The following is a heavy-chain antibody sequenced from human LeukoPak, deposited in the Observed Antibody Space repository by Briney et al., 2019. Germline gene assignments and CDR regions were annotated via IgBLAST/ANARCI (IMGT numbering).Heavy chain of an antibody. D-gene: IGHD3-10*01. V-gene: IGHV4-61*08. CDR1: GGSISSGGYY. CDR2: IYYSGST. Sequence: SETLSLTCTVSGGSISSGGYYWSWIRQPPGKGLEWIGYIYYSGSTNYNPSLKSRVTISVDTSKNQFSLKLSSVTAADTAVYYCARVSAIWFGELSLYYYYYGMDVWGQGTTVTVSS. CDR3: ARVSAIWFGELSLYYYYYGMDV. J-gene: IGHJ6*02.